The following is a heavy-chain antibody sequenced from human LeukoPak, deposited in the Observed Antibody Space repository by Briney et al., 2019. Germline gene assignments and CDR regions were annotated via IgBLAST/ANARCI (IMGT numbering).Heavy chain of an antibody. CDR1: GFTFSSYA. CDR3: ARDRDLESGGSYENDY. V-gene: IGHV3-23*01. D-gene: IGHD1-26*01. Sequence: GGSLRLSCAASGFTFSSYAMSWVRQAPGKGLEWVSAISGSGGSTYYADSVKGRFTISRDNAKNTLYLQMNSLRAEDTAVYYCARDRDLESGGSYENDYWGQGTLVTVSS. CDR2: ISGSGGST. J-gene: IGHJ4*02.